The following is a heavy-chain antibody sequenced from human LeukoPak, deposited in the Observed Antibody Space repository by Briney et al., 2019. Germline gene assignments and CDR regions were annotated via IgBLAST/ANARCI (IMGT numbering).Heavy chain of an antibody. CDR3: AKVVRRGIAVAGTNWFDP. V-gene: IGHV3-23*01. Sequence: GGSLRLSCAASGFTFSSYAMSWVRQAPGKGLEWVSAISGSGGSTYYADSVKGRFTISRDNSKNTLYLQMNSLRAEDTAVYYCAKVVRRGIAVAGTNWFDPWGQGTLVTVSS. CDR2: ISGSGGST. CDR1: GFTFSSYA. J-gene: IGHJ5*02. D-gene: IGHD6-19*01.